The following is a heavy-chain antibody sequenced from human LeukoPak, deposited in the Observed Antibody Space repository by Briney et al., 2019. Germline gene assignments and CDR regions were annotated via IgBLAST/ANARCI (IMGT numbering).Heavy chain of an antibody. D-gene: IGHD4-17*01. CDR1: EFTFGNYW. Sequence: GGSLRLSCAASEFTFGNYWMSWVRKSPGKGLEWVANINQDGSEKNYVDSVKGRFTISRDNAKNSLFLQMSSLRVEDTAVYFCARTYYGPDSWGQGTLVTVSS. CDR3: ARTYYGPDS. J-gene: IGHJ4*02. CDR2: INQDGSEK. V-gene: IGHV3-7*04.